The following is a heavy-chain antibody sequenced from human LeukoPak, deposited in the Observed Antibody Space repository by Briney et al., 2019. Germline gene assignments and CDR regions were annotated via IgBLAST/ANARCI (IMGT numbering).Heavy chain of an antibody. CDR2: VYSGDRT. CDR3: ARGYLIDY. V-gene: IGHV3-66*01. Sequence: PSETLSLTCTVSGGSVSSYFWSWVRQAPGKGLEWVSVVYSGDRTYYADSVKGRFTISRDDSTNTLYLLMNSLRAEDTAVYYCARGYLIDYWGQGTLVTVSS. D-gene: IGHD1-26*01. J-gene: IGHJ4*02. CDR1: GGSVSSYF.